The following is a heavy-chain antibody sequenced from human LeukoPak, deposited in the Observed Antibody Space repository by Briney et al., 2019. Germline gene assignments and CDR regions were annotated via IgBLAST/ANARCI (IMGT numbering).Heavy chain of an antibody. CDR2: ISSSSSTI. D-gene: IGHD6-19*01. CDR3: ARGMAEAQWLVANWFDP. V-gene: IGHV3-48*01. J-gene: IGHJ5*02. CDR1: GFTFSSYS. Sequence: PGGSLRLSCAASGFTFSSYSMNWVRQAPGKGLEWVSYISSSSSTIYYADSVKGRFTISRDNAKNSLYLQMNSLRAEDTAVYYCARGMAEAQWLVANWFDPWGQGTLVTVSS.